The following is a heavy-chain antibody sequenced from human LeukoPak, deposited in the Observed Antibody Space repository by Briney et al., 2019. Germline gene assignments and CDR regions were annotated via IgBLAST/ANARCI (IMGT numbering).Heavy chain of an antibody. Sequence: GASVKVFCKASGYTFTSYYIHWERQAPGQGLEWMGIINPSGGSTSYAQKFQGRVTITADESTSTAYMELSSLRSEDTAVYYCARAAGYSSGWRRFPYGMDVWGQGTTVTVSS. D-gene: IGHD6-19*01. CDR2: INPSGGST. V-gene: IGHV1-46*01. CDR3: ARAAGYSSGWRRFPYGMDV. J-gene: IGHJ6*02. CDR1: GYTFTSYY.